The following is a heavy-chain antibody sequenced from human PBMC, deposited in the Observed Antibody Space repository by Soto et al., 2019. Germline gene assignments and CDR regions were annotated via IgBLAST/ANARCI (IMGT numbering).Heavy chain of an antibody. CDR1: GGSISSYY. D-gene: IGHD3-10*01. CDR3: ARMTMVLSSYYYYMDV. Sequence: SETLSLTCTVSGGSISSYYWSWIRQPPGKGLEWIGYIYYSGSTNYNPSLKSRVTISVDTSKNQFSLKLSSVTAADTAVYYCARMTMVLSSYYYYMDVWGKGTTVTVSS. V-gene: IGHV4-59*01. CDR2: IYYSGST. J-gene: IGHJ6*03.